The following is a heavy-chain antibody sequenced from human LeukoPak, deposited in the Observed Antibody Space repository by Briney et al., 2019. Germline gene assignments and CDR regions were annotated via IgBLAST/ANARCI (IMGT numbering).Heavy chain of an antibody. CDR1: GGSISSGGYY. Sequence: SETLSLTCTVSGGSISSGGYYWSWIRQHPGKGLEWIGYIYYSGSTYYNPSLKSRVTISVDTSKNQFSLKLSSVTAADAAVYYCAREVDTAMVFDYWGQGTLVTVSS. CDR2: IYYSGST. V-gene: IGHV4-31*03. J-gene: IGHJ4*02. D-gene: IGHD5-18*01. CDR3: AREVDTAMVFDY.